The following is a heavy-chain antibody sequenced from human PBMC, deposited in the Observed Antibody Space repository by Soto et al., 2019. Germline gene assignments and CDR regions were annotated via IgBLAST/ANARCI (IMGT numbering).Heavy chain of an antibody. Sequence: GGSLRLSCAASGFTFSSYSMNWVRQAPGKGLEWVSYISSSSSTIYYADSVKGRFTISRDNAKNSLYLQMNSLRAEDTAVYYCARVYVSGWYIGPFDYWGQGTLVTVSS. CDR3: ARVYVSGWYIGPFDY. CDR2: ISSSSSTI. D-gene: IGHD6-19*01. V-gene: IGHV3-48*01. J-gene: IGHJ4*02. CDR1: GFTFSSYS.